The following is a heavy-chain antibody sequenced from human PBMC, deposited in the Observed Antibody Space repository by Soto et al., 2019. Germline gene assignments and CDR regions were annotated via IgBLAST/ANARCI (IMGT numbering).Heavy chain of an antibody. Sequence: QVQLVESGGGVVQPGRSLRLSCAASGFTFSSYGMNWVRQAPGKGLEWVAVISYDGSNKYYADSVKGRFTISRDNSKNTLYLQMHSLRAEATAVYYCAKDKVMGYYYDGMDVWGQGTTVTVSS. CDR1: GFTFSSYG. CDR2: ISYDGSNK. J-gene: IGHJ6*02. CDR3: AKDKVMGYYYDGMDV. V-gene: IGHV3-30*18.